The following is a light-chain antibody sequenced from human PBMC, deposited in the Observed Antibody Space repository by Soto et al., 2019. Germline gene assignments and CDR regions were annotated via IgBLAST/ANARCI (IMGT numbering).Light chain of an antibody. V-gene: IGKV1-5*01. J-gene: IGKJ1*01. CDR3: QQYNSYSCT. CDR1: HRISSW. CDR2: DAS. Sequence: VQINKWPSSVDAAVGDRVSVTWRARHRISSWLAWYQQKPGKAPKLLIYDASSLESGVPSRFSGSGSGTEFTLTISSLQPDDFATYYCQQYNSYSCTFGQGTKVDIK.